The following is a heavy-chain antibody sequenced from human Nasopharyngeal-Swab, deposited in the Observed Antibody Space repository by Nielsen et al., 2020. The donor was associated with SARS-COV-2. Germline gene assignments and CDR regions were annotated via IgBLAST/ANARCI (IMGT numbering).Heavy chain of an antibody. CDR3: TTDFYFDY. CDR1: GFIFSASA. V-gene: IGHV3-73*01. Sequence: GESLKISCAASGFIFSASAIHWVRQASGTGLAWVGRLGDKDHNYATTYGASVQGRFTISRDDSKKTAFLQMDSLKTEDTALYYCTTDFYFDYWGQGTLVTVSS. J-gene: IGHJ4*02. CDR2: LGDKDHNYAT.